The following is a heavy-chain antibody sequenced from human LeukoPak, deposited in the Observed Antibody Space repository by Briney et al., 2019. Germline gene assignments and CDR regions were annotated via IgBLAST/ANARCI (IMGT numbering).Heavy chain of an antibody. V-gene: IGHV4-34*01. J-gene: IGHJ4*02. CDR2: FNYSGST. D-gene: IGHD3-10*01. CDR1: GGSFNDYY. CDR3: ARRRHYGSFLH. Sequence: PSETLSLTCAVSGGSFNDYYWNWIRQPPGKGLEWIGEFNYSGSTNFNPSLESRVTISVDTSKNQFSLKVNSVTAADTAVYYCARRRHYGSFLHWGQGTLVTVSA.